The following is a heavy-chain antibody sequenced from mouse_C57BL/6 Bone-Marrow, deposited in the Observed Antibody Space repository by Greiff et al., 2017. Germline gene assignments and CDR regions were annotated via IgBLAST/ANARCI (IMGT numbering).Heavy chain of an antibody. Sequence: QVQLQQSGAELARPGASVKLSCKASGYTFTSYGISWVKQRTGQGLEWIGEIYPRSGNTYYNEKLKGKATLTADKSSSTAYMELRSLTSEDSAVYYCARWRANYYYGSSYLMDYWGQGTSVTVSS. J-gene: IGHJ4*01. V-gene: IGHV1-81*01. CDR1: GYTFTSYG. CDR2: IYPRSGNT. D-gene: IGHD1-1*01. CDR3: ARWRANYYYGSSYLMDY.